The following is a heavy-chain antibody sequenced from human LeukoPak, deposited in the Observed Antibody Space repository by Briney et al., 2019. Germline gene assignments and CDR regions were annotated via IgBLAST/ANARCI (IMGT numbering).Heavy chain of an antibody. CDR2: ISVGGGDT. Sequence: PGGSLRLSCEASGFIFSSYAMGWVRQAPGKGPEWVSSISVGGGDTFTADSVKGRFTTTRENSKNTLYLQMMGLRVEDTAIYYCAKLNLGEMAYFDSWGQGILVTVSS. V-gene: IGHV3-23*01. J-gene: IGHJ4*02. D-gene: IGHD2-21*01. CDR1: GFIFSSYA. CDR3: AKLNLGEMAYFDS.